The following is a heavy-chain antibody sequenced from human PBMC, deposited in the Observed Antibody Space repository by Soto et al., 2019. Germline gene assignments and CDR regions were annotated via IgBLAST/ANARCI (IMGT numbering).Heavy chain of an antibody. J-gene: IGHJ4*02. CDR3: AKGGVDTFGLSY. D-gene: IGHD3-16*01. CDR1: GFTFSSFW. CDR2: INTDGSST. V-gene: IGHV3-74*01. Sequence: VQLVESGGGLVQPGGSLRLSCAVSGFTFSSFWMHWVRQAPGEGLVWVSRINTDGSSTSYADSVKGRFTISRDNAKNTLYLQMNSLRVEDTAMYYCAKGGVDTFGLSYWGQGTLVTVSS.